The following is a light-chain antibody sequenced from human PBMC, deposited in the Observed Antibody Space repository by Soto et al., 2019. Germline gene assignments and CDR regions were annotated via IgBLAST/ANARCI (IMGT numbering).Light chain of an antibody. CDR2: GAS. J-gene: IGKJ2*01. Sequence: IVLTQSPGTLSLSPGERATLSCRASQSISSGYLAWYQQKPGQAPRLLMYGASYRATGFPDRFSGSGSGTDFTLTISRLEPEDVAVDYCHCQKYDDSPVYTFGQGTKLEIK. CDR1: QSISSGY. CDR3: HCQKYDDSPVYT. V-gene: IGKV3-20*01.